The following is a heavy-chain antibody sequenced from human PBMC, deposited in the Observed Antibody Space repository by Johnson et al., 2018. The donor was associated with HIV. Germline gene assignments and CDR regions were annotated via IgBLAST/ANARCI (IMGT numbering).Heavy chain of an antibody. CDR3: ASATYYDILTGYYPGALDI. J-gene: IGHJ3*02. D-gene: IGHD3-9*01. V-gene: IGHV3-9*01. Sequence: VQLVESGGGLVQPGRSMRLSCAASGFTFDDYAMHWVRQAPGKGLEWVSGISWNGGSIGYADSVKGRFTISRDNAKSSLFLQMNSLRAADTAVYYCASATYYDILTGYYPGALDIWGQGTMVTVSS. CDR1: GFTFDDYA. CDR2: ISWNGGSI.